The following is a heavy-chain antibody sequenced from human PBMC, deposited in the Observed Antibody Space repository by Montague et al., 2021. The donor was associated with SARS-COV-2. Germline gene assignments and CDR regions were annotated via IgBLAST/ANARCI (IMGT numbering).Heavy chain of an antibody. D-gene: IGHD6-19*01. J-gene: IGHJ6*02. CDR1: GFTFSSYA. CDR2: ISGSGGST. Sequence: SLRLSCAASGFTFSSYAMSWVRQAPGKGLEWVSAISGSGGSTYYADSVKGRFTISRDNSKNTLYLQMNSLRAEDTAVYYCAKDRPDHEVGWYGLGPYDYYYGMDVWGQGTTVTVSS. CDR3: AKDRPDHEVGWYGLGPYDYYYGMDV. V-gene: IGHV3-23*01.